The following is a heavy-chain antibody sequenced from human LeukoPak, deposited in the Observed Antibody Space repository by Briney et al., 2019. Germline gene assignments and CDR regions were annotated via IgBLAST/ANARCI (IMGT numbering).Heavy chain of an antibody. J-gene: IGHJ6*02. D-gene: IGHD6-13*01. CDR1: GFTFSSYA. CDR3: AKDVAAADYYYYGMDV. CDR2: ISGSGGST. Sequence: PGGSLRLSCAASGFTFSSYAMSWVRQAPGKGLEWVSAISGSGGSTYYADFVKGRFTISRDNSKNTLYLQMNSLRAEDTAVYYCAKDVAAADYYYYGMDVWGQGTTVTVSS. V-gene: IGHV3-23*01.